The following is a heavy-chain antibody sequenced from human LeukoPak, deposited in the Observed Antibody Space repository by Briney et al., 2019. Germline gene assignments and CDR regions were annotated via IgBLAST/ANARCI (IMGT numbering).Heavy chain of an antibody. J-gene: IGHJ5*02. CDR1: GGSISSGGYY. D-gene: IGHD3-10*01. CDR2: IYHSGST. Sequence: SQTLSLTCTVSGGSISSGGYYWSWIRQPPGKGLEWIGYIYHSGSTYYNPSLKSRVTISVDRSKNQFSLKLSSVTAADTAVYYCARSQQASGLLSSWGQGTPVVVSS. CDR3: ARSQQASGLLSS. V-gene: IGHV4-30-2*01.